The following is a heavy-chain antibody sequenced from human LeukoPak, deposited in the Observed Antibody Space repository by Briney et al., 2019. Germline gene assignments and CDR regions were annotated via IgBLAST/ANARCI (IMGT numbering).Heavy chain of an antibody. CDR2: ISYDGSNK. V-gene: IGHV3-30*01. D-gene: IGHD1-26*01. CDR3: ASSGSYRFDY. J-gene: IGHJ4*02. CDR1: GFTFSSYA. Sequence: RGSLRLSCAASGFTFSSYAMHWVRQAPGKGLGWVAVISYDGSNKYYADSVTGQITISTDNSENTLYLQMDTLRAEDTTVYYFASSGSYRFDYWGQGTLVTVSS.